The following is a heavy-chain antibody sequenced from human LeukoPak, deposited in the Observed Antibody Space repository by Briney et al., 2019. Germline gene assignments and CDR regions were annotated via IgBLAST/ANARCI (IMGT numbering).Heavy chain of an antibody. CDR1: GFTVSSKY. V-gene: IGHV3-53*01. D-gene: IGHD6-19*01. Sequence: GGSLRLSCAASGFTVSSKYMSWVRQAPGKGLEWVSVIFSGDNTYYADSVKGRFTISRDNAKNSLYLQMNSLRAEDTAVYYCARGGSSGWFQYYYYYYGMDVWGQGTTVTVSS. CDR2: IFSGDNT. CDR3: ARGGSSGWFQYYYYYYGMDV. J-gene: IGHJ6*02.